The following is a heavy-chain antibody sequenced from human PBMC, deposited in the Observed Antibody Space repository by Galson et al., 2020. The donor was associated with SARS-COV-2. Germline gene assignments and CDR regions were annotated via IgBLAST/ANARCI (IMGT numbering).Heavy chain of an antibody. V-gene: IGHV2-5*02. Sequence: KALEWLALIYWDADKRYSPSLKSRLTITKDTSKNQVVLTMTNMDPVDTATYYCAHVSLPDAFDIWGQGTMVTVSS. J-gene: IGHJ3*02. CDR2: IYWDADK. CDR3: AHVSLPDAFDI.